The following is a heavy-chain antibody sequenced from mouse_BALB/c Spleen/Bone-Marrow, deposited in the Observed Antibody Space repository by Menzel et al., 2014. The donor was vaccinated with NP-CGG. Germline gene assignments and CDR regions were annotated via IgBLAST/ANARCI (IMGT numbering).Heavy chain of an antibody. CDR1: GFTFSTYG. Sequence: EVQRVESGGDLAKPGGSLKLSCAASGFTFSTYGMSWVRQTPDKRLEWVAAISDGGIYTYYPDTVKGRFTISRDNAKNTLYLQMSSLKSEDTAMYYCVRPYDYGTWFAYWGQGTLVTVSA. D-gene: IGHD2-4*01. V-gene: IGHV5-6*01. J-gene: IGHJ3*01. CDR2: ISDGGIYT. CDR3: VRPYDYGTWFAY.